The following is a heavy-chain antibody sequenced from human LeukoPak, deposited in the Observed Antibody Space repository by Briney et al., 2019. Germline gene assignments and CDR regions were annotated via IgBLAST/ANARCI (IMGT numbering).Heavy chain of an antibody. Sequence: SETLSLTCAVYGGSFSGYYWSWIRQPPGKGLEWIGYIYYSGSTYYNPSLKGRVTISVDTSKNQFSLKLSSVTAADTAVYYCARRVTPDWFDPWGQGTLVTVSS. D-gene: IGHD2-21*02. J-gene: IGHJ5*02. CDR2: IYYSGST. CDR1: GGSFSGYY. V-gene: IGHV4-34*01. CDR3: ARRVTPDWFDP.